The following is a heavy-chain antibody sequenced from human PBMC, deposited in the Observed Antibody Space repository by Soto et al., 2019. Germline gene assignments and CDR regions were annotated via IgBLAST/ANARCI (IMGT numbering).Heavy chain of an antibody. D-gene: IGHD6-19*01. V-gene: IGHV3-33*01. CDR2: IWYDGSNK. Sequence: QVQLVESGGGVVQPGRSLRLSCAASEFTFSSYGMHWVRQAPGKGLEWVAVIWYDGSNKYYADSVKGRFTISRDNSKNTLYLQMNSLRAEDTAVYYCARTLGAGTGYFDYWGQGTLVTVSS. CDR1: EFTFSSYG. CDR3: ARTLGAGTGYFDY. J-gene: IGHJ4*02.